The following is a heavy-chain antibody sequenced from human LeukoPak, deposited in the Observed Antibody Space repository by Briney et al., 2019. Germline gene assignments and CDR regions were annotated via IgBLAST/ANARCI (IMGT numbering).Heavy chain of an antibody. CDR3: ARSKLDTVVTPTDY. D-gene: IGHD4-23*01. CDR1: GFTFSDYY. J-gene: IGHJ4*02. V-gene: IGHV3-11*04. Sequence: GGSLRLSCAASGFTFSDYYMSWIRQAPGKGLEWVSYISSSGSTIYYADSVKGRFTISRDNAKNSLYLQMNSLRAEDTAVYYCARSKLDTVVTPTDYWGQGTLVTVSS. CDR2: ISSSGSTI.